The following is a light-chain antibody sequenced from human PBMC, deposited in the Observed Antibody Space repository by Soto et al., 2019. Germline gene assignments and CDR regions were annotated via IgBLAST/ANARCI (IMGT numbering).Light chain of an antibody. J-gene: IGLJ1*01. CDR3: QSYDSSLSAFYV. V-gene: IGLV1-40*01. Sequence: QSVLTQPPSVSGAPGQRVTIPCTGSRSNIGAGYDVYWYQQLPGTAPKLLIYANSNRPSGVPDRFSGSKSGTSASLAITGLQAEDEADYYCQSYDSSLSAFYVFGTGTKVTVL. CDR2: ANS. CDR1: RSNIGAGYD.